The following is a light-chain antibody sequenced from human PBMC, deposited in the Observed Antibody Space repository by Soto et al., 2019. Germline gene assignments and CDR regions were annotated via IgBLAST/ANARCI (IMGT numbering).Light chain of an antibody. CDR3: KSYAGSNTYF. Sequence: QSALTQPPSASGSPGQSVTISCTGTKNDIGVYDFVSWYQHHPGKAPRLIIYEVVQRPSGVPDRFSGSKSGNTASLTVSGPQAGDEGDYFCKSYAGSNTYFFGSGTKLTVL. V-gene: IGLV2-8*01. CDR1: KNDIGVYDF. J-gene: IGLJ1*01. CDR2: EVV.